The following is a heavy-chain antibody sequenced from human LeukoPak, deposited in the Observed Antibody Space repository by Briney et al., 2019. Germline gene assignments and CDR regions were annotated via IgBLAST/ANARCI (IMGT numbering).Heavy chain of an antibody. D-gene: IGHD7-27*01. J-gene: IGHJ6*02. CDR2: ISAYNGNT. CDR1: GYTFTSYG. V-gene: IGHV1-18*01. CDR3: ARDADPGEPNYYYYGMDV. Sequence: SVKVSCKASGYTFTSYGISWVRQAPGQGLEWMGWISAYNGNTNYAQKLQGRVTMTTDTSTSTAYMELRSLRSDDTAVYYCARDADPGEPNYYYYGMDVWGQGTTVTVSS.